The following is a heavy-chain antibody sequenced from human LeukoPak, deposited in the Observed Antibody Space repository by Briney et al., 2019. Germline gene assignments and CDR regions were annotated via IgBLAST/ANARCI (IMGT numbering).Heavy chain of an antibody. J-gene: IGHJ4*02. V-gene: IGHV4-39*07. CDR3: VRGGGSWSYFDY. D-gene: IGHD2-15*01. CDR2: IYYSGST. Sequence: SETLSLTCIVSGGSISSSSYYWGWIRQPPGKGLKWIGSIYYSGSTYYNPSLKSRVTISVDTSKNQFSLKLSSVTAADTAVYYCVRGGGSWSYFDYWGQGTLVTVSS. CDR1: GGSISSSSYY.